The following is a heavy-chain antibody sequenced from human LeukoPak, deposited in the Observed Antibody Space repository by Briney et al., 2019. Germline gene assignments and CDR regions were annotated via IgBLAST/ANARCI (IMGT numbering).Heavy chain of an antibody. CDR2: IYYSGST. D-gene: IGHD6-13*01. CDR1: GGSISSYY. Sequence: SETLSLTCTVSGGSISSYYWSWIRQPPGKGLEWIGYIYYSGSTNYNPSLKSRVTISVDTSKNQFSLKLSSVTAADTAVYYCARDPQQPEDGYYYYYMDVWGKGTTVTVSS. V-gene: IGHV4-59*12. CDR3: ARDPQQPEDGYYYYYMDV. J-gene: IGHJ6*03.